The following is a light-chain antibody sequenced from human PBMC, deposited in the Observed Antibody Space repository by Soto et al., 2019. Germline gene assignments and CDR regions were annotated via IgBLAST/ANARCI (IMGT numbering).Light chain of an antibody. J-gene: IGLJ1*01. Sequence: QSALTQPASGSGSPGQPITISCTGTSSDVGAYNYVSWYQQHPGKAPKLMIYDVSNRPSGVSNRFSGAKSGNTASRTISGLQAEDEADYYCSSYTTSSSYVFGTGTKLTVL. CDR3: SSYTTSSSYV. CDR1: SSDVGAYNY. CDR2: DVS. V-gene: IGLV2-14*03.